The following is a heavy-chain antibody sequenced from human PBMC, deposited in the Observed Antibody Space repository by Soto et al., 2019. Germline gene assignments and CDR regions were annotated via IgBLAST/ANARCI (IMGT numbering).Heavy chain of an antibody. CDR1: GFTFSSYG. Sequence: QVQLVESGGGVVQPGRSLRLSCAASGFTFSSYGMHWVRQAPGKGLXWVAVIWYDGSDKYYADSVKGRFAISRDNSKNTLYLQMNSLRAEDTAVFYCARDNGDDGARAFDIWGQGTMVTVSS. CDR2: IWYDGSDK. J-gene: IGHJ3*02. D-gene: IGHD4-17*01. V-gene: IGHV3-33*01. CDR3: ARDNGDDGARAFDI.